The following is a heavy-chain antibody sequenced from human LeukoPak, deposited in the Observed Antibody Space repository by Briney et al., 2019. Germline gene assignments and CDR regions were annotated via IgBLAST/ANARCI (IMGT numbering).Heavy chain of an antibody. CDR2: ISAYNGNT. V-gene: IGHV1-18*01. CDR1: GYTFTSYG. CDR3: ARPSSSGWYHRPQSGHYFDY. J-gene: IGHJ4*02. D-gene: IGHD6-19*01. Sequence: ASVNVSCKASGYTFTSYGISWVRPAPGRGREWMGWISAYNGNTNYAQKLQGSVTMTTDTSTSTAYMELRSLRSDDTAVYYCARPSSSGWYHRPQSGHYFDYGGQGTLVTVS.